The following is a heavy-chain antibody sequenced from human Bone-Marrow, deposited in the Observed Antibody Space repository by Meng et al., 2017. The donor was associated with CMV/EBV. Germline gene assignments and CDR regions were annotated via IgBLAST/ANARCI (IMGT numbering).Heavy chain of an antibody. V-gene: IGHV4-39*01. CDR3: ARLPPEVLRFLEWSGAFDI. D-gene: IGHD3-3*01. CDR1: GGSISSSSYY. J-gene: IGHJ3*02. CDR2: IYYSGST. Sequence: GSLRLSCTVSGGSISSSSYYWGWIRQPPGKGLEWIGSIYYSGSTYYNPSLKSRVTISVDTSKNQFSLKLSSVTAADTAVYYCARLPPEVLRFLEWSGAFDIWGQGKMVTVSS.